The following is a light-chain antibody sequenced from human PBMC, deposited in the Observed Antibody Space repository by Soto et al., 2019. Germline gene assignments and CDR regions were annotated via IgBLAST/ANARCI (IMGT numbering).Light chain of an antibody. J-gene: IGKJ1*01. CDR2: GAS. V-gene: IGKV3-20*01. CDR3: QQYGGSAPWT. CDR1: QTVNNNY. Sequence: ESVLTQPPGPLFVYPGDRVTLSCRASQTVNNNYLAWYQQKPGQAPRLLIYGASTPATGTPARFSGSGSGTHFTLTVSRLESEDFAVYYYQQYGGSAPWTFGPGIKV.